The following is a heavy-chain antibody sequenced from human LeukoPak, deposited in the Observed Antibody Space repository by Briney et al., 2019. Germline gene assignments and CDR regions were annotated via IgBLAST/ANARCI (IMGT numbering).Heavy chain of an antibody. V-gene: IGHV3-23*01. CDR2: ISGSGDTT. CDR1: GFTFSTYP. J-gene: IGHJ4*02. Sequence: GGSLRLSCAASGFTFSTYPMSWVRQAPGKGLEWVSAISGSGDTTYYADSVKGRFTISSDTSENTLYLQMNSLRAEDTAVYYCAKTNYYDSSGYYYTPRYFDYWGQGTLVTVSS. CDR3: AKTNYYDSSGYYYTPRYFDY. D-gene: IGHD3-22*01.